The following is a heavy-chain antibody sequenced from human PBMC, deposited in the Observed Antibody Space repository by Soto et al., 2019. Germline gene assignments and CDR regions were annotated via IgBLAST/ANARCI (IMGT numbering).Heavy chain of an antibody. CDR3: ATYYYDSSGYL. CDR1: GFTFSSYA. D-gene: IGHD3-22*01. CDR2: ISGSGGST. Sequence: PRGSLRLSCAASGFTFSSYAMSWVRQAPGKGLEWVSAISGSGGSTYYADSVKGRFTISRDNSKNTLYLQMNSLRAEDTAVYYCATYYYDSSGYLWGQGTLVTVSS. V-gene: IGHV3-23*01. J-gene: IGHJ5*02.